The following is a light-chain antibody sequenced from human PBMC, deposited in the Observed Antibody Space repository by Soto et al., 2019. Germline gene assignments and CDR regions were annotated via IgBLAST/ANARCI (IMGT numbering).Light chain of an antibody. CDR2: GAS. J-gene: IGKJ1*01. CDR3: QQYGSSGT. V-gene: IGKV3-20*01. Sequence: ESVLTQSPGTLSLSPGERATLSCRASQSVSNNYLAWYQQKPGQAPRLLIYGASNRATGIPDRFSGSGSGTDFTLTISRLEPEDFAVYYCQQYGSSGTFGQVAKVDIK. CDR1: QSVSNNY.